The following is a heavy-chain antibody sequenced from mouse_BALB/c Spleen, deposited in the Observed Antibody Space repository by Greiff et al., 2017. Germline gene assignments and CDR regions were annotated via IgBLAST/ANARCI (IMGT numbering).Heavy chain of an antibody. Sequence: EVKLMESGPGLVKPSQSLSLTCTVTGYSITSDYAWNWIRQFPGNKLEWMGYISYSGSTSYNPSLKSRISITRDTSKNQFFLQLNSVTTEDTATYYCALLRLGFDYWGQGTTLTVSS. CDR2: ISYSGST. CDR3: ALLRLGFDY. CDR1: GYSITSDYA. J-gene: IGHJ2*01. D-gene: IGHD1-2*01. V-gene: IGHV3-2*02.